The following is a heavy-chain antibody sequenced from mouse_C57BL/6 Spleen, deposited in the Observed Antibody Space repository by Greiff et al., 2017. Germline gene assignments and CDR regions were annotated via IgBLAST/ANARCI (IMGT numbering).Heavy chain of an antibody. J-gene: IGHJ2*01. V-gene: IGHV1-59*01. Sequence: QVQLQQPGAELVRPGTSVKLSCKASGYTFTSYWMHWVKQRPGQGLEWIGVIDPSGSSTNYNQKFKGKATLTVDTSSSTAYMQLSSLTSEDSAVYYCARECIVDYGSSFYYWGQGTTLTVSS. CDR2: IDPSGSST. CDR1: GYTFTSYW. CDR3: ARECIVDYGSSFYY. D-gene: IGHD1-1*01.